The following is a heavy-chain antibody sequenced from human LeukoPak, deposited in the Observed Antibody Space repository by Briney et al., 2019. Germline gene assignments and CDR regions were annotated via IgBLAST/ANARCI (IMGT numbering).Heavy chain of an antibody. CDR3: AKEGDSSGYYIPFGLVYFDY. D-gene: IGHD3-22*01. CDR1: GFTFSSYA. Sequence: GGSLRLSCAASGFTFSSYAMSWVRQAPGKGLEWVSAISGSGGSTYYADSVKGRFTISRDNSKNTLYLQMNSLRAEDTAVYYCAKEGDSSGYYIPFGLVYFDYWGQGTLVTVSS. CDR2: ISGSGGST. J-gene: IGHJ4*02. V-gene: IGHV3-23*01.